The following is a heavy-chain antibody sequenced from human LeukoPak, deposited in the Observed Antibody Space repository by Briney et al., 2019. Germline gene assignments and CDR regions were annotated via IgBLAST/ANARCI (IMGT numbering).Heavy chain of an antibody. Sequence: SETLSLTCTVSGGSISSYYRSWIRQPAGKGLEWIGRIYTSGSTNYNPSLKSRVTMSVDTSKNQFSLKLSSVTAADTAVYYCARDTITPGDYYYYGMDVWGQGTTVTVSS. CDR3: ARDTITPGDYYYYGMDV. V-gene: IGHV4-4*07. J-gene: IGHJ6*02. D-gene: IGHD3-10*01. CDR2: IYTSGST. CDR1: GGSISSYY.